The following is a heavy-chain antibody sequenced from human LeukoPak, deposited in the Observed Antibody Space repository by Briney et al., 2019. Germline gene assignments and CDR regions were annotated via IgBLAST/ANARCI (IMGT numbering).Heavy chain of an antibody. CDR3: ARNSSGYLDY. CDR1: GCSISSYY. D-gene: IGHD6-19*01. J-gene: IGHJ4*02. CDR2: IYYSGST. Sequence: SETLSLTCTVSGCSISSYYWSWIRQPPGKGLEWIGYIYYSGSTNYNPSLKSRVTISVDTSKNQFSLKLSSVNAADTAVYYCARNSSGYLDYWGQGTLVTVSS. V-gene: IGHV4-59*01.